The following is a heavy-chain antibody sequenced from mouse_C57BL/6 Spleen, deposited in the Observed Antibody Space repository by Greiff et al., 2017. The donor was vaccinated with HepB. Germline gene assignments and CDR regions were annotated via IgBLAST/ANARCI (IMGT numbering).Heavy chain of an antibody. D-gene: IGHD2-5*01. J-gene: IGHJ2*01. CDR3: ARWGAYYSNYFDY. CDR1: GYTFTDYY. CDR2: INPYNGGT. Sequence: VQLKESGPVLVKPGASVKMSCKASGYTFTDYYMNWVKQSHGKSLEWIGVINPYNGGTSYNQKFKGKATLTVNKSSSTAYMELNSRTSEDSAVYYCARWGAYYSNYFDYWGQGTTLTVSS. V-gene: IGHV1-19*01.